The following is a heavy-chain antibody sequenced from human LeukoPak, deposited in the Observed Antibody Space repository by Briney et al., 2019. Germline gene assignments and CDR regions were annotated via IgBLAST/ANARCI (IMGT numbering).Heavy chain of an antibody. CDR3: AKGMFGSGWYGDDY. D-gene: IGHD6-19*01. Sequence: QPGGSLRLSCAASGFPFSSYAMSWVRQAPGKALEWVSAISGSGGSTYYAGSVKGRFTISRDNSKNTLYLQMNSLRAEDTAVYYCAKGMFGSGWYGDDYWGQGTLVTVSS. V-gene: IGHV3-23*01. CDR2: ISGSGGST. J-gene: IGHJ4*02. CDR1: GFPFSSYA.